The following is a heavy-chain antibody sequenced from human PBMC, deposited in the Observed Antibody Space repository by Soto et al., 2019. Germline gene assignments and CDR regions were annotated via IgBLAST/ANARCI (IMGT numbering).Heavy chain of an antibody. V-gene: IGHV3-74*01. D-gene: IGHD3-22*01. CDR3: VRGASSGYYRIDS. Sequence: SLRLSCAASGFTFSSYWMHWVRQVPGKGLVWVSRISPDGKNTNYADSVKGRFTISRDNAKNTVFLQMNSLRVEDMAVYYCVRGASSGYYRIDSWGQGALVTVSS. CDR2: ISPDGKNT. CDR1: GFTFSSYW. J-gene: IGHJ5*01.